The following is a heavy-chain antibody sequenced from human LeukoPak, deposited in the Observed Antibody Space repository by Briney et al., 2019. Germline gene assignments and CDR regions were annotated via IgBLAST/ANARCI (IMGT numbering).Heavy chain of an antibody. CDR2: MNPNGGNT. V-gene: IGHV1-8*03. CDR1: GYTFTSYD. D-gene: IGHD3-22*01. J-gene: IGHJ3*02. CDR3: ARDLRADSSGYHDAFDI. Sequence: GASVKVSCKASGYTFTSYDINWVRQATGQGLEWMGWMNPNGGNTGYAQKFQGRVTITRNTSISTAYMELSSLRSEDTAVYYCARDLRADSSGYHDAFDIWGQGTMVTVSS.